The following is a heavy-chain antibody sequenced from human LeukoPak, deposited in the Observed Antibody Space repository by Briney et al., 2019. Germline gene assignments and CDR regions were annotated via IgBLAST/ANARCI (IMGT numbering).Heavy chain of an antibody. D-gene: IGHD6-19*01. CDR1: GFTFSSYA. J-gene: IGHJ4*02. CDR2: IKQDGSEK. Sequence: QPGGSLRLSCAASGFTFSSYAMHWVRQAPGKGLEWVANIKQDGSEKYYVDSVKGRFTISKDNAKNSLYLQMNSLRVEDTAFYYRAKDNRRHYTSGPNPDSLHWGQGALVTVSS. CDR3: AKDNRRHYTSGPNPDSLH. V-gene: IGHV3-7*03.